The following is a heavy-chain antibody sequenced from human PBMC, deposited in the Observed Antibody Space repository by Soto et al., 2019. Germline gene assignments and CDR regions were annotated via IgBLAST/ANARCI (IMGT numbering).Heavy chain of an antibody. V-gene: IGHV3-23*01. CDR2: ISQTGGTS. CDR3: ARSLEDYSTNNFYDP. J-gene: IGHJ1*01. D-gene: IGHD3-3*01. Sequence: GGSLRLSCVTSGFDFKTYAMTWIRHIPGKGLQWVSTISQTGGTSYYVDSVRGRFTISRDNSDNVLFLQMDALRIEDTAMYYCARSLEDYSTNNFYDPWGQGTLVTVSS. CDR1: GFDFKTYA.